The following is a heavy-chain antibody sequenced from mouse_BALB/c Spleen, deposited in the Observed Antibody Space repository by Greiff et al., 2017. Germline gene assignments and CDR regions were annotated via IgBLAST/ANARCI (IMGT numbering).Heavy chain of an antibody. CDR2: INPYNGDT. CDR1: GYSFTGYF. Sequence: VQLQQSGPELVKPGASVKISCKASGYSFTGYFMNWVMQSPGKSLEWIGRINPYNGDTFYNQKFKGKATLTVDKSSSTAHMELRSLASEDSAVYSCARGDYGYGDWYFDVWGAGTTVTVSS. D-gene: IGHD2-2*01. J-gene: IGHJ1*01. V-gene: IGHV1-20*02. CDR3: ARGDYGYGDWYFDV.